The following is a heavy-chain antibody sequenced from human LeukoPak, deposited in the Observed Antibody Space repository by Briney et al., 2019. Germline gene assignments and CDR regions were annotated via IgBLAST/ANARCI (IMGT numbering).Heavy chain of an antibody. CDR1: GFTFSSYW. CDR2: IKQDGSEK. D-gene: IGHD2-15*01. J-gene: IGHJ4*02. CDR3: AKDWGIVVVVNLDY. Sequence: GGSLRLSCAASGFTFSSYWMSWVRQAPGKGLEWVANIKQDGSEKYYVDSVKGRFTISRDNSKNTLYLQMNSLRAEDTAVYYCAKDWGIVVVVNLDYWGQGTLVTVSS. V-gene: IGHV3-7*03.